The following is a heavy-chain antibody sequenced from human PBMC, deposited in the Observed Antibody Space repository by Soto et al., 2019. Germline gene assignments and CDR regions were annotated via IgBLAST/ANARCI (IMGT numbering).Heavy chain of an antibody. CDR3: ARNYYDSGGGFDY. CDR1: GFTVSSNY. V-gene: IGHV3-53*01. J-gene: IGHJ4*02. D-gene: IGHD3-22*01. Sequence: EVQLVESGGGLIQPGGSLRLSCAASGFTVSSNYMSWVRQAPGKGLEWVSVIYSGGDTYCADSVKGRFTISRDNSKNTRYLQMNSLRAEDTPVYYCARNYYDSGGGFDYWGQGTLVTGSS. CDR2: IYSGGDT.